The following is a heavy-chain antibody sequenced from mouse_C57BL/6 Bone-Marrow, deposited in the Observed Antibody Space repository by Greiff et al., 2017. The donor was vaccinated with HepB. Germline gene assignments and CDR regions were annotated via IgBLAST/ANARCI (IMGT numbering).Heavy chain of an antibody. CDR1: GYTFTSYG. CDR2: IYPRSGNT. V-gene: IGHV1-81*01. J-gene: IGHJ1*03. D-gene: IGHD1-1*01. Sequence: QVQLQQSGAELARPGASVKLSCKASGYTFTSYGISWVKQRTGQGLEWIGEIYPRSGNTYYNEKFKGKATLTADKSSSTAYMELRSLTSEDSAVYFFAREFDGSSPVLDVWGTGTTVTVSS. CDR3: AREFDGSSPVLDV.